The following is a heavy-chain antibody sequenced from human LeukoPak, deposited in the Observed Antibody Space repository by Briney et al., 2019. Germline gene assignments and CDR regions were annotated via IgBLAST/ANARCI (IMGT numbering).Heavy chain of an antibody. J-gene: IGHJ4*02. CDR1: GVSISSYY. D-gene: IGHD3-10*01. CDR3: TRDPAFYGSGD. V-gene: IGHV4-59*01. CDR2: SYYSGST. Sequence: PSETLSLTCTVSGVSISSYYWSWIRQPPGKGLEWIGYSYYSGSTNYNPSLKSRVTISVDTSKNQFSLKLSSVTAADTAVYYCTRDPAFYGSGDWGQGTLVTVSS.